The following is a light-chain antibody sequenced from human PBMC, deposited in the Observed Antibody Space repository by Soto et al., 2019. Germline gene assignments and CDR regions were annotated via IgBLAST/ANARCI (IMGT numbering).Light chain of an antibody. CDR2: AAS. J-gene: IGKJ1*01. V-gene: IGKV1-39*01. CDR1: QSITSY. Sequence: DIQVTQSPSSLSASVGDRVIITCRASQSITSYLNWYQQKPGKAPQLLIYAASSLQSGVPSRFSGSGSGTDFTLTISSLQPEDFATYFCQQSYTTPWTFGQGTKVDIK. CDR3: QQSYTTPWT.